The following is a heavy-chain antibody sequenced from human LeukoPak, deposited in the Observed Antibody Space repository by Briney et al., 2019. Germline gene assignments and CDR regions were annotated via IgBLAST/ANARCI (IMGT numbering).Heavy chain of an antibody. CDR1: GYTFTTHG. J-gene: IGHJ4*02. Sequence: ASVKVSCKASGYTFTTHGVSWVRQVPGQGLEWMGWISTRSGDSNYAQKLQGRVTMTTDTSTSTAYMELRSLRSDDTAVYYCARDNTGYYFDYWGQGTLVTVSS. CDR3: ARDNTGYYFDY. V-gene: IGHV1-18*01. CDR2: ISTRSGDS. D-gene: IGHD3-10*01.